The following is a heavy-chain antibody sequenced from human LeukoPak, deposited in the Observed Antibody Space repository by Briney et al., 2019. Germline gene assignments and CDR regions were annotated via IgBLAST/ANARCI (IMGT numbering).Heavy chain of an antibody. V-gene: IGHV1-69*04. J-gene: IGHJ6*02. CDR2: IIPILGIA. Sequence: ASVKVSCKASGYTFTSYDINWVRQATGQGLEWMGRIIPILGIANYAQKFQGRVTITADRSTSTAYMELSSLRSEDTAVYYCAREREITDCSGGSCAPYYYGMDVWGQGTTVTVSS. D-gene: IGHD2-15*01. CDR3: AREREITDCSGGSCAPYYYGMDV. CDR1: GYTFTSYD.